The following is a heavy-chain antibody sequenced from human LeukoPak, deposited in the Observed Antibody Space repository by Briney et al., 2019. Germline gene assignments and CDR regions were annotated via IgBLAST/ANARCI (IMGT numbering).Heavy chain of an antibody. CDR1: AFTFSTYG. Sequence: GGSLRLSCAASAFTFSTYGMHWVRQAPGKGLEWVSFTRYDGSQNFYADSVKGRFIISRDNSKNTLYLQMNSLKADDTAVYYCAKSSGGNWGYFDYWGQGTLVTVAS. CDR3: AKSSGGNWGYFDY. J-gene: IGHJ4*02. V-gene: IGHV3-30*02. CDR2: TRYDGSQN. D-gene: IGHD1-26*01.